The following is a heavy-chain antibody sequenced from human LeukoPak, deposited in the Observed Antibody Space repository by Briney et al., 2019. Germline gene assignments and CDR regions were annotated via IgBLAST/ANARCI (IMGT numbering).Heavy chain of an antibody. CDR2: IYYSGST. D-gene: IGHD1-26*01. CDR1: GGSISSYY. V-gene: IGHV4-59*08. Sequence: PSETLSLTCTVSGGSISSYYWSWIRQPPGKGLEWIGYIYYSGSTNYNPSLKSRVTISVDTSKNQFSLKLSSVTAADTAVYYCARIVGATRMNAFDIWGQGTMVTVSS. CDR3: ARIVGATRMNAFDI. J-gene: IGHJ3*02.